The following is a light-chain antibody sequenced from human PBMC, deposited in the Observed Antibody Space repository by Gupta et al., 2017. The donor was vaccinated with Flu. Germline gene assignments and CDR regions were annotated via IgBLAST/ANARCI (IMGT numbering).Light chain of an antibody. CDR2: EVS. V-gene: IGLV2-8*01. CDR1: TICGVVYTY. Sequence: TICGVVYTYFPWDQHKPRNPPRLGIYEVSKRPSGVPDCFSGSKPGNTASRTVSGLQPEDDADYHCSAWEGNNNLVFGGGTKLTVL. CDR3: SAWEGNNNLV. J-gene: IGLJ3*02.